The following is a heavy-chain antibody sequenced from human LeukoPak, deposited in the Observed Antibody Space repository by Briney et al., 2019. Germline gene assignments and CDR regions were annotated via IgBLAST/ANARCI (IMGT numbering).Heavy chain of an antibody. D-gene: IGHD4-17*01. CDR3: ARDTDGDYEVY. J-gene: IGHJ4*02. CDR1: GFTFSSYA. V-gene: IGHV3-30-3*01. CDR2: ISNDGSNK. Sequence: PGGSLRLSCAASGFTFSSYAMSWVRQAPGKGLEWVAVISNDGSNKYYADSVKGRFTISRDNSKNTLYLQMNSLRLEDTAVYYCARDTDGDYEVYWGQGTLVTVSS.